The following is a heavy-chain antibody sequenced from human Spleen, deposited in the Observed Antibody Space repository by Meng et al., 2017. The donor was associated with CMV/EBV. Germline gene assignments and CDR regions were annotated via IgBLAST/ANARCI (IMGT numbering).Heavy chain of an antibody. J-gene: IGHJ6*02. D-gene: IGHD6-6*01. Sequence: TFSSYAISWVRQAPGQGLEWMGGIIPIFGTANYAQKFQGRVTITTDESTSTAYMELSSLRSEDTAVYYCASSVIPAARNYYYGMDVWGQGTTVTVSS. CDR2: IIPIFGTA. CDR3: ASSVIPAARNYYYGMDV. CDR1: TFSSYA. V-gene: IGHV1-69*05.